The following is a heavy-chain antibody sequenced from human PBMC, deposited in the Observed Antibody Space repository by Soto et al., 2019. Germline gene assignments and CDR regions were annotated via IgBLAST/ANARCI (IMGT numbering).Heavy chain of an antibody. CDR2: IYWDGDK. J-gene: IGHJ2*01. CDR3: ARRAFYDSSGYYYGYWYFDR. CDR1: GFSFSTSGVG. D-gene: IGHD3-22*01. Sequence: QITLKESGPTLVKPSQTLPLTCTFSGFSFSTSGVGVGWIRQAPGKALDWLALIYWDGDKRYSPSLKSRLTITKDKTKSQVCITKTNMDPVDTATYFCARRAFYDSSGYYYGYWYFDRWGRGTLVTVSS. V-gene: IGHV2-5*02.